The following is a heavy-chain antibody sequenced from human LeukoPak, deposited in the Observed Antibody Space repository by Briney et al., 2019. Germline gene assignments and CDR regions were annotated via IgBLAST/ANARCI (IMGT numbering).Heavy chain of an antibody. CDR1: GGSLSNYY. CDR2: IYYSGGT. Sequence: PSETLSLTCTVSGGSLSNYYWSWIRQPPGKGLEWIGYIYYSGGTKYNPSLKSRVTILEDTSKNQFSLILSSVTAADTAVYYCARSHSSSWYFFAYWAREPWSPSPQ. J-gene: IGHJ4*02. V-gene: IGHV4-59*01. D-gene: IGHD6-13*01. CDR3: ARSHSSSWYFFAY.